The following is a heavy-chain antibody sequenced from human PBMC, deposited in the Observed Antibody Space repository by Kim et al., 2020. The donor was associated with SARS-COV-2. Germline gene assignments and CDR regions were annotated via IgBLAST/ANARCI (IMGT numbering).Heavy chain of an antibody. J-gene: IGHJ4*02. Sequence: SETLSLTCTVSGGSISSYYWSWIRQPPGKGLEWIGYIYYSGSTNYNPSLKSRVTISVDTSKNQFSLKLSSVTAADTAVFYCARAGRGGVTNRPLLFDYWGQGTLVTVSS. V-gene: IGHV4-59*13. D-gene: IGHD2-8*02. CDR2: IYYSGST. CDR1: GGSISSYY. CDR3: ARAGRGGVTNRPLLFDY.